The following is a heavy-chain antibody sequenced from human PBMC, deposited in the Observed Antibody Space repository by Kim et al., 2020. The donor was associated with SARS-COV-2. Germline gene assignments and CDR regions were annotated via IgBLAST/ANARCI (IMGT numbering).Heavy chain of an antibody. Sequence: GGSLRLSCAASGFTFSSYSMNWVRQAPGKGLEWVSYISSSSSTIYYAYSVKGRFTISRDNAKNSLYLQMSSLRDEDTAVYYCSRELIGESSLYYYYGMDVWGQGTTVTVSS. D-gene: IGHD3-10*01. CDR2: ISSSSSTI. CDR3: SRELIGESSLYYYYGMDV. CDR1: GFTFSSYS. J-gene: IGHJ6*02. V-gene: IGHV3-48*02.